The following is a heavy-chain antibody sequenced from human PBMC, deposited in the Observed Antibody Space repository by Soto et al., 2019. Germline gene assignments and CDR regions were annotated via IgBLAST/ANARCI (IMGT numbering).Heavy chain of an antibody. D-gene: IGHD1-26*01. CDR2: IYYSGST. CDR3: SASRGITFPYSGSYLVDY. Sequence: QVQLQESGPGLVKTSETLSLTCTVSGGSVSSGSYYWSWIRQPPGKGLEWIGYIYYSGSTNYNPSLKSRVTISVDTSKNQFSLKLSSVTAADTAVYYCSASRGITFPYSGSYLVDYWGQGTLVTVSS. CDR1: GGSVSSGSYY. J-gene: IGHJ4*02. V-gene: IGHV4-61*01.